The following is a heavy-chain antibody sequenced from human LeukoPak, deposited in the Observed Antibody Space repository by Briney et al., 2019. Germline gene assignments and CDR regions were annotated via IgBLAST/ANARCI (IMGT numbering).Heavy chain of an antibody. CDR2: IFSSGST. J-gene: IGHJ5*02. CDR3: ARVAWAGTLSGWFDP. CDR1: GGPITRGGYY. D-gene: IGHD1-7*01. V-gene: IGHV4-31*03. Sequence: PSETLSLTCSVSGGPITRGGYYWSWIRHLPGKGLEWIGYIFSSGSTSYNPSLRSRVTVTFDPSKNQFFLNLSSVTAADTAIYYCARVAWAGTLSGWFDPWGQGTLVTVSS.